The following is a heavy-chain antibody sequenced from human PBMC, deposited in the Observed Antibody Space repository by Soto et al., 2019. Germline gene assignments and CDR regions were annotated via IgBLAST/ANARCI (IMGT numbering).Heavy chain of an antibody. Sequence: LRLSCAASGFTFSSYAMSWVRQAPGKGLEWVSTISGSGGSTCYADSVKGRFTISRDNSKNTLYLQMNSLRAEDTAVYYCAKDRTPYCGGDCYSSLFDCWGQGTTVTVSS. D-gene: IGHD2-21*02. V-gene: IGHV3-23*01. J-gene: IGHJ4*03. CDR1: GFTFSSYA. CDR3: AKDRTPYCGGDCYSSLFDC. CDR2: ISGSGGST.